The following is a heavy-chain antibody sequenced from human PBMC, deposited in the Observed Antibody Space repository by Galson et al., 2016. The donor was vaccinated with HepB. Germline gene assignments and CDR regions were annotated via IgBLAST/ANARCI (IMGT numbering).Heavy chain of an antibody. CDR2: VNPSSGST. CDR3: VRGGDGYTYSYFDY. J-gene: IGHJ4*02. D-gene: IGHD5-24*01. Sequence: SVKVSCKAPGYSFITKYLHWVRQAPGQGPEWMGLVNPSSGSTTYAQKFKGRLAMTSDTSTNTVYMELRSLRSEDAAVYFCVRGGDGYTYSYFDYWGQGTLVSVSS. CDR1: GYSFITKY. V-gene: IGHV1-46*01.